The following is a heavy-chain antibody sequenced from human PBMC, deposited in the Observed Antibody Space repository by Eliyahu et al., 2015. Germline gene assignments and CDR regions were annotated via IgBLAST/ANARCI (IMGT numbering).Heavy chain of an antibody. CDR3: VTDGLEASHTFDY. CDR2: IKSRSDGGTD. CDR1: GFTFTNXW. J-gene: IGHJ4*02. Sequence: QLVESGGGLVNPGGSLRLSWPAXGFTFTNXWMSWVRQXSEKGLGGXARIKSRSDGGTDDYAAPVKGRFTISRDDSNNMLYLQMNSLRTEDTGVYFCVTDGLEASHTFDYWGQGTLVTVSS. D-gene: IGHD3-3*01. V-gene: IGHV3-15*01.